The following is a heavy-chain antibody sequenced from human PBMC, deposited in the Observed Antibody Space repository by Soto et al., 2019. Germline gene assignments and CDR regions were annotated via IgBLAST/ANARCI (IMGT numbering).Heavy chain of an antibody. CDR2: FDPEDGET. Sequence: ASVKVSCKVSGYTLTELSMHWVRQAPGKGLEWMGCFDPEDGETIYAQNFQGRVTMTEEISTDTAYMELSSLRSEDTAVYYCAIRYCSSTSCYDNWFNPWGQGTLVTVSS. D-gene: IGHD2-2*01. CDR1: GYTLTELS. CDR3: AIRYCSSTSCYDNWFNP. V-gene: IGHV1-24*01. J-gene: IGHJ5*02.